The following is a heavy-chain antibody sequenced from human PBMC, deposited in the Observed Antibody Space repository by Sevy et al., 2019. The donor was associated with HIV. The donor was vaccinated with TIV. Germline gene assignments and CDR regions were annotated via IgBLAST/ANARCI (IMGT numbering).Heavy chain of an antibody. V-gene: IGHV3-7*01. D-gene: IGHD5-18*01. J-gene: IGHJ3*02. CDR3: ARLDTALIMRFDI. CDR1: GFTFTNAW. Sequence: GGSLRLSCAASGFTFTNAWMNWVRQAAGKGLEWVANVQQDGSQKNYVDSVKGRFTISRDNAKNSLYLQMNSLRAEDTAVYYCARLDTALIMRFDIWGQGTMVTVSS. CDR2: VQQDGSQK.